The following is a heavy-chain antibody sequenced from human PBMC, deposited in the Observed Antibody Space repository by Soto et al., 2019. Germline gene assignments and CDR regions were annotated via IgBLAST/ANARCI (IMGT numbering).Heavy chain of an antibody. CDR3: VRDDCSGGTCYAAY. CDR1: GFTFRNYG. Sequence: GESLKISCEASGFTFRNYGFHWVRQAPGKGLEWVAVFYYDGSGSVYEDSVEGRFSLSRDISTNTLYLQMNSLRAEDTAVYYCVRDDCSGGTCYAAYWGQGTLVTVSS. CDR2: FYYDGSGS. J-gene: IGHJ4*02. D-gene: IGHD2-15*01. V-gene: IGHV3-33*01.